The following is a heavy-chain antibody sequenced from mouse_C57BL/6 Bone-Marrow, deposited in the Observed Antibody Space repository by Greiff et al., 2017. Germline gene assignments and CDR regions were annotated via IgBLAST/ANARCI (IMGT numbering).Heavy chain of an antibody. V-gene: IGHV1-59*01. CDR1: GYTFTSYW. D-gene: IGHD1-1*01. CDR3: ASGGLRSGDY. CDR2: IDPSDSYT. J-gene: IGHJ2*01. Sequence: QVQLQQPGAELVRPGTSVTLSCKASGYTFTSYWMHWVKQRPGQGLEWIGVIDPSDSYTNYNQKFKGKATLTVDTSSSTAYMQLSSLTSEDSAVYYCASGGLRSGDYWGQGTTLTVSS.